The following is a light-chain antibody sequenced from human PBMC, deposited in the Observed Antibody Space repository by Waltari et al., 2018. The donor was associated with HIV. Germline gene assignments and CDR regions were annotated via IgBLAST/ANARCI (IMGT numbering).Light chain of an antibody. J-gene: IGKJ4*01. CDR3: QQYGSSLFT. Sequence: EIVLTQSPGTLSLSPGERATLSCRASQSVSSSYLAWYQQKPGEATRLLIYGASSRATGSPDRFRGSGSGTDCTLTISRLEPEDFAVYYCQQYGSSLFTFGGGTKVEIK. CDR2: GAS. CDR1: QSVSSSY. V-gene: IGKV3-20*01.